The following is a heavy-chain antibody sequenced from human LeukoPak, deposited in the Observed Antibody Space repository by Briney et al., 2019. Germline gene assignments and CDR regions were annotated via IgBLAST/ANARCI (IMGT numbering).Heavy chain of an antibody. Sequence: GGSLRLSCAASGFTFSSYGMHWVRQAPGKGLEWVAFIRYDGSSKYYADSVKGRFTISRDNSKNTLYLQMNSLRAEDTAVYYCAKPRHRGYSYGPNDDAFDIWGQGTMVTVSS. CDR2: IRYDGSSK. J-gene: IGHJ3*02. CDR3: AKPRHRGYSYGPNDDAFDI. D-gene: IGHD5-18*01. CDR1: GFTFSSYG. V-gene: IGHV3-30*02.